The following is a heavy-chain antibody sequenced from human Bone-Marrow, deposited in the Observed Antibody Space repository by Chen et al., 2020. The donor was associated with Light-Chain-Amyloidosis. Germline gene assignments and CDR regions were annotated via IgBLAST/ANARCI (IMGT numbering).Heavy chain of an antibody. Sequence: QLQLQESGPSLVKPSETLSLTCNVSGASISSSDYHWAWIRQSPGKGLQWISSIHFSGTTYSNPALKIRVTTSVDTSTNQFSLRLNSVTAADTAVYYYARQIFFLSGWYALYYFEHWGQGKLATVSS. J-gene: IGHJ4*01. CDR1: GASISSSDYH. CDR3: ARQIFFLSGWYALYYFEH. V-gene: IGHV4-39*01. CDR2: IHFSGTT. D-gene: IGHD6-19*01.